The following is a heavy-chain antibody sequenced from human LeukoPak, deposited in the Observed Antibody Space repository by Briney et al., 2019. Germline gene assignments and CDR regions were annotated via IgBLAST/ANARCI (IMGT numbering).Heavy chain of an antibody. CDR1: GYTFTDYY. V-gene: IGHV1-2*02. CDR3: ARSQFRTSNSGAWGFRP. J-gene: IGHJ1*01. CDR2: INPNTGGT. Sequence: ASVKVSCKASGYTFTDYYIHWVRQAPGQGLEWMGWINPNTGGTNYAQKLQGRVTMTRDTSINTAYLELSGLRPDDTAVYYCARSQFRTSNSGAWGFRPWGQGTLVTVTS. D-gene: IGHD6-13*01.